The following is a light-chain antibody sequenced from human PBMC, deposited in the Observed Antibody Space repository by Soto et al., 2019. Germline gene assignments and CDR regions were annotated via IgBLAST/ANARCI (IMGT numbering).Light chain of an antibody. CDR2: DAS. CDR3: QQYITHST. V-gene: IGKV1-5*01. Sequence: DIQMTQSPSTLSASVGDSFTITCRASQSLRGWLAWYTQRPGKAPKARIYDASTLASGVQSRFKGSGSGTEFTLTISSLQPDDFATYDCQQYITHSTFGQGTRLEI. CDR1: QSLRGW. J-gene: IGKJ5*01.